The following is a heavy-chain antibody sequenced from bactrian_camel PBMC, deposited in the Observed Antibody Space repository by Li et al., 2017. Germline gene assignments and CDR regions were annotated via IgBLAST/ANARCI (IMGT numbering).Heavy chain of an antibody. V-gene: IGHV3S1*01. D-gene: IGHD3*01. CDR3: AAPSTCAVVGSRLSGGPRSH. CDR2: SYLGNPGGERT. Sequence: HVQLVESGGGSVQAGGSLRLSCVASGPIFATYCLGWFRQSPGKEREGVAVSYLGNPGGERTYYADSVKGRFTVSRDDAKNTIYLQMNSLKHEDTGTYFCAAPSTCAVVGSRLSGGPRSHWGQGTQVTVS. J-gene: IGHJ4*01. CDR1: GPIFATYC.